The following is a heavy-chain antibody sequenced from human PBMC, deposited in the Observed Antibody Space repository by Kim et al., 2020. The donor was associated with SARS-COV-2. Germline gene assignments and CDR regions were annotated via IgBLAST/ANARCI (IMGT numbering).Heavy chain of an antibody. J-gene: IGHJ6*01. Sequence: GGSLRLSCAASGFTFSSYGMHWVRQAPGKGLEWVAVISYDGRNKHCVDSVKGRFTISRDNSKNTLYLQMNSLRAEDTAVYYCAKGDVGYCTSTSCYVGM. CDR2: ISYDGRNK. D-gene: IGHD2-2*01. CDR1: GFTFSSYG. CDR3: AKGDVGYCTSTSCYVGM. V-gene: IGHV3-30*18.